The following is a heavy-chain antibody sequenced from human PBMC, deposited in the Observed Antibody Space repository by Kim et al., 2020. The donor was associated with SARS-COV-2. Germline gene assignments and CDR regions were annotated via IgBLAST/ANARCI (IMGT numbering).Heavy chain of an antibody. CDR1: GFTFSRFA. Sequence: GGSLRLSCATSGFTFSRFAMYWVRQAPGKGLEWVSAIGGSGGTTNYAESVKDRFTISRDNSKNTLFLQMRSLRVEDTAVYYCAKVVRGGYGGSDGLDIWG. CDR2: IGGSGGTT. D-gene: IGHD5-12*01. V-gene: IGHV3-23*01. CDR3: AKVVRGGYGGSDGLDI. J-gene: IGHJ6*01.